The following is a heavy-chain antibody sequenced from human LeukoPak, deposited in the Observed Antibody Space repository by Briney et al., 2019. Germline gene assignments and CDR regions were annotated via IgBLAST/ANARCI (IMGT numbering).Heavy chain of an antibody. J-gene: IGHJ5*02. CDR3: ASTPTRYSGYTKGFDP. Sequence: GASVKVSCKASGYTFTSYDINWVRQATGQGLEWMGWMNPNSGNTGYAQKFQGRVTMTRNTSISTAYMELSSLRSEDTAVYYCASTPTRYSGYTKGFDPWGQGTLVTVSS. CDR2: MNPNSGNT. CDR1: GYTFTSYD. D-gene: IGHD5-12*01. V-gene: IGHV1-8*01.